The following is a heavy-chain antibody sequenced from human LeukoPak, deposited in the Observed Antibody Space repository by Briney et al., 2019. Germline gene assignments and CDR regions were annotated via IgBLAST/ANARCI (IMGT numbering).Heavy chain of an antibody. CDR3: AKNGPGDTAMVHGAFDI. CDR1: GFTFDDYA. V-gene: IGHV3-9*01. CDR2: ISWNSGSI. D-gene: IGHD5-18*01. J-gene: IGHJ3*02. Sequence: GRSLRLSCAASGFTFDDYAMHWVRQAPGKGLEWVSGISWNSGSIGYADSVKGRFTISRDNAKNSLYLQMNSLRAEDTALYYCAKNGPGDTAMVHGAFDIWGQGTMVTVSS.